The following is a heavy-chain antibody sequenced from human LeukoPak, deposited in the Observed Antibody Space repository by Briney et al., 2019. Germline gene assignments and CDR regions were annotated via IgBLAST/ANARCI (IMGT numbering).Heavy chain of an antibody. D-gene: IGHD4-17*01. V-gene: IGHV4-4*02. Sequence: PSGTLSLTCAVSGGSISSSNWWSWVRQPPGKGLEWIGEIYHSGSTNYNPSLKSRVTISVDKSKNQFSLKLSSVTAADTAVYYCASAPALDYGDYEYYFDYWGQGTLVTVSS. CDR3: ASAPALDYGDYEYYFDY. J-gene: IGHJ4*02. CDR2: IYHSGST. CDR1: GGSISSSNW.